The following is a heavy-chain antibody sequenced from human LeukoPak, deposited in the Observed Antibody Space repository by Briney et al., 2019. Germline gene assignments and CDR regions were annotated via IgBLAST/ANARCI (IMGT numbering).Heavy chain of an antibody. CDR2: ISSSSSTI. J-gene: IGHJ4*02. Sequence: GGSLRLSCAASGFTFSSYSMNWVRQAPGKGLEWVSYISSSSSTIYYADSVKGRFTISRDNAKNSLYLQMNSLRDEDTAVYYCAKDRDYGDLPAFDYWGQGTLATVSS. V-gene: IGHV3-48*02. CDR3: AKDRDYGDLPAFDY. CDR1: GFTFSSYS. D-gene: IGHD4-17*01.